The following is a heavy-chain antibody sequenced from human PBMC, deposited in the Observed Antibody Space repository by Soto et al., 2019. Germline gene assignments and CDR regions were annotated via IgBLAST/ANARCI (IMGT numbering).Heavy chain of an antibody. CDR2: IIPILGTT. Sequence: QVQLVQSGAEVKKPGSSVKVSCKASGGTFNNYAISWVRQAPGQGLEWMGRIIPILGTTTNAQKFQGRVTITADESASTAYMELSSLTSDDTAIYYCARISAHKGQIYYFYYPLDVWGQGTTVTVSS. CDR3: ARISAHKGQIYYFYYPLDV. CDR1: GGTFNNYA. J-gene: IGHJ6*02. V-gene: IGHV1-69*15.